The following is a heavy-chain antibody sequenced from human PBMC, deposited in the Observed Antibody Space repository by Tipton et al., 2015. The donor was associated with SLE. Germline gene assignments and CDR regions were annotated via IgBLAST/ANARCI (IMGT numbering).Heavy chain of an antibody. CDR1: GGSISSSSYY. V-gene: IGHV4-39*07. CDR3: VGGFGVFDF. D-gene: IGHD3-10*01. J-gene: IGHJ4*02. Sequence: TLSLTCTVSGGSISSSSYYWGWIRQPPGKGLEWIGSIYYSGSTYYNPSLKSRVTISVDTSKNQFSLKLSSVTAADTAVYYCVGGFGVFDFWGQGTLVTVSS. CDR2: IYYSGST.